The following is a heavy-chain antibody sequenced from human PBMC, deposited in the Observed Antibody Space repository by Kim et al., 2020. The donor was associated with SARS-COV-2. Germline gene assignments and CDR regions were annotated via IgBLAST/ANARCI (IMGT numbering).Heavy chain of an antibody. D-gene: IGHD2-2*01. Sequence: SVKVSCKASGGTFSSYAISWVRQAPGQGLGWMGGIIPIFGTANYAQKFQGRVTITADESTSTAYMELSSLRSEDTAVYYCAKGYCSSTSCYVKLDYWGQGTLVTVSS. CDR2: IIPIFGTA. CDR1: GGTFSSYA. J-gene: IGHJ4*02. CDR3: AKGYCSSTSCYVKLDY. V-gene: IGHV1-69*13.